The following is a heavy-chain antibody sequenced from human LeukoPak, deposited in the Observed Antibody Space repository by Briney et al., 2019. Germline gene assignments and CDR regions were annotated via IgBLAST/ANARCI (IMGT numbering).Heavy chain of an antibody. CDR1: GYTFTSYG. J-gene: IGHJ3*02. D-gene: IGHD4-17*01. CDR3: ARKPTGRAFDI. V-gene: IGHV1-18*04. CDR2: ISANNGDT. Sequence: GASVTVSFKASGYTFTSYGISWVRQAPGQGLDYMGWISANNGDTEYAQNLQGRVTMTTDTSTSTAYMEVRSLRSDDTAVYYCARKPTGRAFDIWGQGTMVTVSS.